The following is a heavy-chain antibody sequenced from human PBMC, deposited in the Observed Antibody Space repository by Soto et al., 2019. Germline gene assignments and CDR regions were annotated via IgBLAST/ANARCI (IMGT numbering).Heavy chain of an antibody. Sequence: QVQLVESGGAVVQPGKSLRLSCGGSGFTLSSHAMHWDRQTPGKGLEWLSIISYDGGTTYYSDSVKRRVTISRDNSKNTLYLQMSSLRPDDTGVYFCTRHLAATVTTSGWFDPWGQGTLVSVSS. CDR1: GFTLSSHA. CDR3: TRHLAATVTTSGWFDP. J-gene: IGHJ5*02. D-gene: IGHD4-4*01. V-gene: IGHV3-30-3*01. CDR2: ISYDGGTT.